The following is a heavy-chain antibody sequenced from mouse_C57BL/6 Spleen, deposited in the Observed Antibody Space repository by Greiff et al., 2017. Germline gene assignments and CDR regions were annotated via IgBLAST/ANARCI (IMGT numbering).Heavy chain of an antibody. CDR2: IRNKANGYTT. CDR3: ARLRPYFDY. V-gene: IGHV7-3*01. J-gene: IGHJ2*01. Sequence: EVQLQESGGGLVQPGGSLSLSCAASGFTFTDYYMSWVRQPPGKALEWLGFIRNKANGYTTEYSASVKGRFTISRDNSQSILYLQMNALRAEDSATYYCARLRPYFDYWGQGTTLTVSS. CDR1: GFTFTDYY. D-gene: IGHD1-2*01.